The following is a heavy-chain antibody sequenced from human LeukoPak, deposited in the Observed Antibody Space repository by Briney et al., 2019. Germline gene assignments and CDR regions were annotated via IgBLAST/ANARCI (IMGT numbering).Heavy chain of an antibody. V-gene: IGHV4-39*07. D-gene: IGHD5-18*01. CDR2: IYYSGST. CDR3: ARSRHDAISGYSWSDAFDI. J-gene: IGHJ3*02. Sequence: SETLSLTCTVSGGSISSSSYYWGWIRQPPGKGLEWIGSIYYSGSTNYNPSLKSRVTISVDTSKNQFSLKLSSVTAADTAVYYCARSRHDAISGYSWSDAFDIWGQGTMVTVSS. CDR1: GGSISSSSYY.